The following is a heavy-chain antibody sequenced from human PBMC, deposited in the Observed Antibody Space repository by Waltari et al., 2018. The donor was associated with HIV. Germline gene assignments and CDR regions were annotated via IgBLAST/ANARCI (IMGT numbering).Heavy chain of an antibody. V-gene: IGHV1-69*02. Sequence: VQLVQSGAEVKKPGSSVKVSCKASGGPFSSYTISWVRHAPGHGPEWMGRIIPILGIANYAQKFQGRVTITADKSTSTAYMELSSLRSEDTAVYYCARAPTAYCGGDCYSDAFDIWGQGTMVTVSS. D-gene: IGHD2-21*02. CDR2: IIPILGIA. CDR1: GGPFSSYT. J-gene: IGHJ3*02. CDR3: ARAPTAYCGGDCYSDAFDI.